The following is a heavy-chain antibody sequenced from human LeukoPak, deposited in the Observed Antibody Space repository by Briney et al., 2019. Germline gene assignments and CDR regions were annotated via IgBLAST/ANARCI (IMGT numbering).Heavy chain of an antibody. V-gene: IGHV4-39*01. D-gene: IGHD3/OR15-3a*01. CDR1: GGSISSYY. CDR2: IYHSGST. CDR3: ARQTGSGLFILP. J-gene: IGHJ4*02. Sequence: SETLSLTCTVSGGSISSYYWGWIRQPPGKGLEWIGSIYHSGSTYYNPSLKSRVTISVDTSKNQFSLKLSSVTAADTAVYYCARQTGSGLFILPGGQGTLVTVSS.